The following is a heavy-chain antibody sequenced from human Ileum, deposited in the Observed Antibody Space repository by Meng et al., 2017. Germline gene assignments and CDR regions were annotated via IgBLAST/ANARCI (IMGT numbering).Heavy chain of an antibody. CDR3: AREIGQWLVRGLYYYYYGMDV. Sequence: SETLSLTCAVYGGSFSGYYWSWIRQPPGKGLEWIGEINHSGSTNYNPSLKSRVTISVDTSKNQFSLKLSSMTAADTAVYYCAREIGQWLVRGLYYYYYGMDVWGQGTTVTVSS. D-gene: IGHD6-19*01. V-gene: IGHV4-34*01. CDR1: GGSFSGYY. CDR2: INHSGST. J-gene: IGHJ6*02.